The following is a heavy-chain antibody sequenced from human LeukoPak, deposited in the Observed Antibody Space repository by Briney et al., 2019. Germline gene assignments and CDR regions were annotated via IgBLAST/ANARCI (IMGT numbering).Heavy chain of an antibody. V-gene: IGHV3-23*01. CDR2: ISGSGGST. D-gene: IGHD1-26*01. CDR3: ASGGSYWASYNWFDP. CDR1: GLTFSSYA. Sequence: GGSLRLSCAASGLTFSSYAMSWVRQAPGKGLEWVSAISGSGGSTYYADSVKGRFTISRDNSKNTLYLQMNSLRAEDTAVYYCASGGSYWASYNWFDPWGQGTLVTVSS. J-gene: IGHJ5*02.